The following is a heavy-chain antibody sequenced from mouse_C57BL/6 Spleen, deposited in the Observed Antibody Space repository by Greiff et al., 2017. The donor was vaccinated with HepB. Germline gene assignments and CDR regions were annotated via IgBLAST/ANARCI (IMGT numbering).Heavy chain of an antibody. J-gene: IGHJ2*01. Sequence: QVQLQQPGAELVKPGASVKLSCKASGYTFTSYWMQWVKQRPGQGLEWIGEIDPSDSYTNYNQKFKGKATLTVDTSSSTAYMQLSSLTSEDAAVYYCAQTAQVSYYFDYWGQGTTLTVSS. D-gene: IGHD3-2*02. V-gene: IGHV1-50*01. CDR2: IDPSDSYT. CDR1: GYTFTSYW. CDR3: AQTAQVSYYFDY.